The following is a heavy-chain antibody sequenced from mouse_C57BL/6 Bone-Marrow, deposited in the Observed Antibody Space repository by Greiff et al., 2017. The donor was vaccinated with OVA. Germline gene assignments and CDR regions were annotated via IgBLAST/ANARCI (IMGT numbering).Heavy chain of an antibody. J-gene: IGHJ3*01. CDR1: GFNITDYY. V-gene: IGHV14-1*01. D-gene: IGHD2-5*01. CDR2: IDPEDGGT. Sequence: EVQLQQSGAELVRPGASVKLSCTASGFNITDYYMHWVKQRPEQGLEWIGRIDPEDGGTEYAPKFQGKATMTADTSSNTAYLQISSLTSEDTAVYYGTTFGVYDSNYPWFAYWGQGTLVTVSA. CDR3: TTFGVYDSNYPWFAY.